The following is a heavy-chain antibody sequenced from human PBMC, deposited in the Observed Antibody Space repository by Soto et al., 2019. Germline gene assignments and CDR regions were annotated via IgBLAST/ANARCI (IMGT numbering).Heavy chain of an antibody. Sequence: EVQLVESGGGLVQPGGSLRLSCAASGFTFSDHYMDWVRQAPGKGLEWVGRIRNKANSYFTQYAASVKGRFTISRDESKNSLYLQMNSLKTEDTAVYYCARVSGSYYQSFDYWGQGTLVTVSS. CDR3: ARVSGSYYQSFDY. CDR1: GFTFSDHY. J-gene: IGHJ4*02. V-gene: IGHV3-72*01. CDR2: IRNKANSYFT. D-gene: IGHD3-10*01.